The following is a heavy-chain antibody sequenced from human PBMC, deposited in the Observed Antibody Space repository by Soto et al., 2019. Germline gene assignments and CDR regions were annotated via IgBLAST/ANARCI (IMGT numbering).Heavy chain of an antibody. V-gene: IGHV4-4*07. Sequence: SETLSLTCTVSGDSMTTHYWSWVRQPAGKGLEWIGRVHAREKADYSPSLKSRVTMSMDTSKNRFSLKLNSVTAADTAVYYCTKGAGPPWFDPWAQGTLVTVSS. J-gene: IGHJ5*02. CDR3: TKGAGPPWFDP. CDR1: GDSMTTHY. CDR2: VHAREKA.